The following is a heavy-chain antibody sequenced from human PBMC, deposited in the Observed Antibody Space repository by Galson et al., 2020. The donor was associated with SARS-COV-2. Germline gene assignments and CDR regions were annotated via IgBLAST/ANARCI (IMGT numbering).Heavy chain of an antibody. CDR3: ASGIVIPAAVGPLDN. J-gene: IGHJ4*02. CDR2: IWYGGDFQ. CDR1: GLSFGTYG. Sequence: GGSLRLSCAASGLSFGTYGMHWVRQAPGKGLEWVAVIWYGGDFQYYADSVKGRFTISRDNSKNMLYLQMDNLRTEDTGVYYCASGIVIPAAVGPLDNWGQGTLVTVSS. V-gene: IGHV3-33*01. D-gene: IGHD2-2*01.